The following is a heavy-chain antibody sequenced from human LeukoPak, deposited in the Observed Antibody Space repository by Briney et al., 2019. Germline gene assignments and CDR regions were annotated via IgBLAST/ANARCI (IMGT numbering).Heavy chain of an antibody. Sequence: SETLSLTCTVSGGSISSSSYYRGWIRQPPGKGLEWIGSIYYSGSTYYNPSLKSRVTISVDTSKNQFSLKLISVTAADTAVYYCAREGDYYDRSGFRRRDLDYWGQGTLVTVSS. D-gene: IGHD3-22*01. CDR1: GGSISSSSYY. CDR3: AREGDYYDRSGFRRRDLDY. V-gene: IGHV4-39*07. CDR2: IYYSGST. J-gene: IGHJ4*02.